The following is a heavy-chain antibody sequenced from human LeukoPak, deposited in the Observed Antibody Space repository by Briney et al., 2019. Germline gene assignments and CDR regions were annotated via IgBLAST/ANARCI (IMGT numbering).Heavy chain of an antibody. J-gene: IGHJ4*02. CDR2: IYYSGST. D-gene: IGHD3-16*01. CDR3: ARDGVLGGLFVSDY. CDR1: GGPMRRYY. V-gene: IGHV4-59*01. Sequence: SDPLPLPCTLCGGPMRRYYWIWIRPPPGKGLEWIGYIYYSGSTNYNPSLKSRVRISVDTSKNRFSLKLSSVTAADTAVYYCARDGVLGGLFVSDYWGQGTLVTVSS.